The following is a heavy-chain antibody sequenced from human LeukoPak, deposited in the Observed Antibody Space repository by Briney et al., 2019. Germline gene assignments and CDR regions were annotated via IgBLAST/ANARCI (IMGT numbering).Heavy chain of an antibody. V-gene: IGHV4-59*08. CDR1: GGSISSYY. J-gene: IGHJ4*02. CDR3: ARSWYSSSRQGFDY. CDR2: IYYSGST. Sequence: SETLSLTCTVSGGSISSYYWSWIRQPPGKGLEWIGYIYYSGSTNYNPSLKSRVTISVDTSKNQFSLKLSSVTAADTAVYYCARSWYSSSRQGFDYWGRGTLVTVSS. D-gene: IGHD6-6*01.